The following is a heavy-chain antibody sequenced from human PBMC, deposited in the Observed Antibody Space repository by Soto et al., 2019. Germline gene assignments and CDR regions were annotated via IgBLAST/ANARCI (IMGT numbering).Heavy chain of an antibody. CDR3: ARQGYNSYVRQYYFYMDV. V-gene: IGHV4-39*01. CDR2: IYYSGST. J-gene: IGHJ6*03. Sequence: QLQLQESGPGLVRPSETLSLTCTVSGGSFSSTNYYWGWVRQPPGKGLEWIGSIYYSGSTYDNPSLKRRVTISVDTSKNQLSLRLSSVTAADTAVYYGARQGYNSYVRQYYFYMDVWGKGTTVTVSS. D-gene: IGHD4-4*01. CDR1: GGSFSSTNYY.